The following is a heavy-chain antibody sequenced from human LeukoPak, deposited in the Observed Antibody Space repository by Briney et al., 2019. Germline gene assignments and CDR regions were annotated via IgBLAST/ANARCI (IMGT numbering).Heavy chain of an antibody. CDR2: ISRGGSTI. V-gene: IGHV3-11*01. Sequence: LSLTCAVYGGSFSGYYWSWIRQPPGKGLEWVSYISRGGSTIYYADSVKGRFTISRDNAKNSLYLQMNSLRAEDTAVYYCARDFTYTGYFDPWGQGTLVTVSS. CDR3: ARDFTYTGYFDP. J-gene: IGHJ5*02. D-gene: IGHD3-16*01. CDR1: GGSFSGYY.